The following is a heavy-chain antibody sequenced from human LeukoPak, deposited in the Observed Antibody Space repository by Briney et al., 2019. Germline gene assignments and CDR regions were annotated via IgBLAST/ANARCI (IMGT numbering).Heavy chain of an antibody. CDR2: VHLDGRT. CDR3: AREGGFYRPLDY. V-gene: IGHV4-4*02. D-gene: IGHD3-3*01. Sequence: SETLSLTCDVSGGSVTSTNWWTWVRQPPGKGLEWIGEVHLDGRTNYNPSLKSRLIMSVDLPENHISLQLTFVTAAGTAVYYCAREGGFYRPLDYSGQGTLVTVSS. J-gene: IGHJ4*02. CDR1: GGSVTSTNW.